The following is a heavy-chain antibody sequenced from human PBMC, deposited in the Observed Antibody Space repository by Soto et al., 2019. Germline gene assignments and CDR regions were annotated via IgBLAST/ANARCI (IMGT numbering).Heavy chain of an antibody. CDR1: GYSFTTYW. V-gene: IGHV5-51*01. J-gene: IGHJ4*02. D-gene: IGHD2-21*01. Sequence: EVQLVQSGAEVKKPGESLKISCKGSGYSFTTYWIAWVRQMPGKGLEWMGIIYPGDSDTRYGPSFKGQVTISADKSISTAYLQWSSLKASDTAIYYCARPQYSGMAGRRHSFDNWGQGTLVTVSS. CDR2: IYPGDSDT. CDR3: ARPQYSGMAGRRHSFDN.